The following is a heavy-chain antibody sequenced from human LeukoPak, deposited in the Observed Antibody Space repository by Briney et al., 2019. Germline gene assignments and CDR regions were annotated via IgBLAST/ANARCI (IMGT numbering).Heavy chain of an antibody. CDR1: GRSISSYY. CDR2: IYYSGST. V-gene: IGHV4-59*01. J-gene: IGHJ4*02. Sequence: PSETLSLTCTVSGRSISSYYWSWLRQPPGKGLEWIGYIYYSGSTNYNPSLKSRVTISVDTSKNQFSLKLSSVTAADTAVYYCARDLRVRGVNNVGYFDYWGQGTLVTVSS. D-gene: IGHD3-10*01. CDR3: ARDLRVRGVNNVGYFDY.